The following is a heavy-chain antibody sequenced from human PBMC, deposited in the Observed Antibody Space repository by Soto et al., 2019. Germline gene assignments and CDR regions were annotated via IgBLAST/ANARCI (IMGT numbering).Heavy chain of an antibody. V-gene: IGHV3-66*01. CDR2: IYSGGST. CDR1: GFTVSSNY. Sequence: EVQLVESGGGLVQPGGSLRLSCAASGFTVSSNYMSWVRQAPGKGLEWVSVIYSGGSTYYADSVKGRFTISRDNSKNTLCLQVNRLRAEDTVVYYCAGDVSDDYGDYGEVYWGQGTLVTVSS. J-gene: IGHJ4*02. CDR3: AGDVSDDYGDYGEVY. D-gene: IGHD4-17*01.